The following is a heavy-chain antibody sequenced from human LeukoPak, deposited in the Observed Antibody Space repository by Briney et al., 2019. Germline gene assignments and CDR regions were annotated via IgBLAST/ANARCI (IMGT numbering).Heavy chain of an antibody. V-gene: IGHV4-4*07. CDR3: ARIIAVAGTNWFDP. CDR1: GGSISSYY. Sequence: SETLSLTCTVSGGSISSYYWSWIRQPAGKGLEWIGRIYTSGSTNYNPSLESRVTMSVDTSKNQFSLKLSSVTAADTAVYYCARIIAVAGTNWFDPWGQGTLVTVSS. J-gene: IGHJ5*02. CDR2: IYTSGST. D-gene: IGHD6-19*01.